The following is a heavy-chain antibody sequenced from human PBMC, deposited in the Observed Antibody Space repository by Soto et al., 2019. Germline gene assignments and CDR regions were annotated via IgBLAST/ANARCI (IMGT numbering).Heavy chain of an antibody. J-gene: IGHJ6*02. CDR1: GFTFSSYG. Sequence: ESGGGVVQPGRSLRLSCAASGFTFSSYGMHWVRQAPGKGLEWVAVIWYDGSNKYYADSVKGRFIISRDNSKNTLYLQMNSLRAEDTAVYYCARELGDCSSTSCYKGYYGMDVWGPGTTVTVS. D-gene: IGHD2-2*02. V-gene: IGHV3-33*01. CDR3: ARELGDCSSTSCYKGYYGMDV. CDR2: IWYDGSNK.